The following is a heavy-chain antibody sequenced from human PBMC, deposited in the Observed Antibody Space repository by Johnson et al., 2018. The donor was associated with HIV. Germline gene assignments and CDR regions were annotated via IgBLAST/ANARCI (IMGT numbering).Heavy chain of an antibody. V-gene: IGHV3-23*04. CDR1: GFTFDDYG. CDR2: ISGSGGST. J-gene: IGHJ3*02. Sequence: VQLVESGGGVVRPGGSLRLSCAASGFTFDDYGMSWVRQAPGKGLEWVSAISGSGGSTYYADSVKGRFTISRDNSKNTLYLQMNSLRAEDTAVYYCAKDPIVLVVYAISAFDIWGQGTMVTVSS. CDR3: AKDPIVLVVYAISAFDI. D-gene: IGHD2-8*02.